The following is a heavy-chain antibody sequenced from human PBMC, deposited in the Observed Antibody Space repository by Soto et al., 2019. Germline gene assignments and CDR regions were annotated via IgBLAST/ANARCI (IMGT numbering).Heavy chain of an antibody. D-gene: IGHD3-3*02. J-gene: IGHJ4*02. CDR1: GFTFSTYW. Sequence: EVQLVQSGGDLVQPGGSLRLSCVASGFTFSTYWMTWVRQAPGMGLEWVAGIKEDASEEVYVDSVKGRFSMSIDNAKTSLYLQLTSLRAEDTAVYYCATAISSPFRTFDSWGQGSLVTFSS. CDR3: ATAISSPFRTFDS. CDR2: IKEDASEE. V-gene: IGHV3-7*01.